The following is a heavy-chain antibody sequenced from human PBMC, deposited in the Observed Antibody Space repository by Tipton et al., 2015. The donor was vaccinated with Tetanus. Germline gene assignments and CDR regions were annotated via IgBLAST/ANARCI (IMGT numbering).Heavy chain of an antibody. CDR3: AKSRGPSHYLVAFEI. CDR1: GFTFSSYG. D-gene: IGHD1-26*01. J-gene: IGHJ3*02. CDR2: ISGSGDST. V-gene: IGHV3-23*01. Sequence: GSLRLCCAASGFTFSSYGMSWVRQAPAKGLEWVSGISGSGDSTYYADSVKGRFTIYRDNSKLYLPMNSLRAEDRAVYYCAKSRGPSHYLVAFEIWGQWTMVTASS.